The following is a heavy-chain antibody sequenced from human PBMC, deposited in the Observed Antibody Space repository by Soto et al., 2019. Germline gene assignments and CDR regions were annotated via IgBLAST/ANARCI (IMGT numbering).Heavy chain of an antibody. CDR2: IYHSGNS. J-gene: IGHJ2*01. D-gene: IGHD2-15*01. CDR3: ARKSVVDWYFDL. Sequence: LSLTCAVSGSSLSSDYYWVWIRQPPGKGLEWIAGIYHSGNSYYNPSLKSRVTISIDTSKNHFSLWLTSVTAADTAVYYCARKSVVDWYFDLWGRGTLVTVSS. V-gene: IGHV4-38-2*01. CDR1: GSSLSSDYY.